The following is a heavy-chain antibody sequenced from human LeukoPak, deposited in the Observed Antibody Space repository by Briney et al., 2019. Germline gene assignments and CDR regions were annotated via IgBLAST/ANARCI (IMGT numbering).Heavy chain of an antibody. V-gene: IGHV4-61*02. Sequence: TPSQTLSLTCTGSGGSISSGSYCWSWIRQPAGKGLEWIGRIYTSGSTNYNPSLKSRVTISVDTSKNQFSLKLSSVTAADTAVYYCAKGGTTGTTSPLRAFDIWGQGTMVTVSS. CDR3: AKGGTTGTTSPLRAFDI. D-gene: IGHD1-1*01. J-gene: IGHJ3*02. CDR2: IYTSGST. CDR1: GGSISSGSYC.